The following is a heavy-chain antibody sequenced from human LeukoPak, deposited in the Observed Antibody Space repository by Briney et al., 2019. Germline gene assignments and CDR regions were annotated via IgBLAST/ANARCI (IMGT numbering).Heavy chain of an antibody. V-gene: IGHV3-21*01. D-gene: IGHD6-19*01. J-gene: IGHJ4*02. Sequence: GGSLRLSCAASGFTFSSYSMNWVRQAPGKGLEWVSSISSSSSYIYYADSVKGRFTISRDNAKNSLYLQMNSLRAEDTAVYYCARGSYSSGWYEGGYWGQGTLVTVSS. CDR3: ARGSYSSGWYEGGY. CDR2: ISSSSSYI. CDR1: GFTFSSYS.